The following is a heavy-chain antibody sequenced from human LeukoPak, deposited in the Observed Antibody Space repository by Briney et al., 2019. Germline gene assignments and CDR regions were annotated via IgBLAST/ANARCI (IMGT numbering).Heavy chain of an antibody. CDR1: RFTLSIHG. CDR3: TKERQSYYFDH. Sequence: LSPVVSRFTLSIHGTRWGPESPRGRVWSVVGTSIEVSYTFSADPVKGRFTFSRDNSKNTLYLQMNRLRDEDTAVYYCTKERQSYYFDHWGQGTLVTVSS. V-gene: IGHV3-33*03. J-gene: IGHJ4*02. CDR2: TSIEVSYT. D-gene: IGHD6-19*01.